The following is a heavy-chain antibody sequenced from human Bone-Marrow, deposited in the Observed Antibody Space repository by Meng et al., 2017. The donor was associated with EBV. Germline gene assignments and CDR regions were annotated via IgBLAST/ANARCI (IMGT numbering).Heavy chain of an antibody. CDR1: GYTFSSYD. CDR3: ARMGY. J-gene: IGHJ4*02. Sequence: HVQLVQSGAEVKKPGASVKVSCRTSGYTFSSYDVNLVRQAPGQGPEWMGWINPNSGNTGFAQKIQGRVSMTWDTYTSTAYMELRNLRSEDTAVYYCARMGYWGQGTLVTVSS. V-gene: IGHV1-8*01. CDR2: INPNSGNT.